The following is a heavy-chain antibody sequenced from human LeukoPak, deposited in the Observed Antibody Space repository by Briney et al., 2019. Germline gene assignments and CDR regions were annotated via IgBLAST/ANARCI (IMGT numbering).Heavy chain of an antibody. D-gene: IGHD3-22*01. J-gene: IGHJ4*02. Sequence: GRSLRLSCAASGFTFDTYGMHWVRQAPGKGLEWVAVISYDGNNENYVDSVKGRFTISRDNSKNTLYLQMNSLRAEDTAVYYCATRSIYYYYFVYWGQGTLVTVSS. CDR1: GFTFDTYG. V-gene: IGHV3-30*03. CDR3: ATRSIYYYYFVY. CDR2: ISYDGNNE.